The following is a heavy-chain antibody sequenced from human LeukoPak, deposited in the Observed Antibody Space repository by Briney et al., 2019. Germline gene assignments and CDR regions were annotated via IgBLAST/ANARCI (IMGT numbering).Heavy chain of an antibody. J-gene: IGHJ4*02. CDR1: GFTFSDHY. CDR2: SRNRAKSYTT. V-gene: IGHV3-72*01. CDR3: VRVAYTSDWHFDC. Sequence: GGSLRLSCAASGFTFSDHYMDWVRQAPGKGLEWVGRSRNRAKSYTTDYAASVRGRFTISRDDSQNSLYLQIRSLKTEDTAVYHCVRVAYTSDWHFDCWGQGTLVTVSS. D-gene: IGHD6-19*01.